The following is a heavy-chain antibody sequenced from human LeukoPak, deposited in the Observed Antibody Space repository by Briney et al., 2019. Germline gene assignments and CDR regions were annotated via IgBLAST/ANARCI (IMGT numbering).Heavy chain of an antibody. D-gene: IGHD2-2*01. J-gene: IGHJ4*02. CDR2: ISGSGGST. V-gene: IGHV3-23*01. CDR1: GFTFSSYW. CDR3: ATDIVLVPTANTGFDY. Sequence: PGGSLRLSCAASGFTFSSYWMTWVRQAPGKGLEWVSAISGSGGSTYYADSVKGRFTISRDNSKNTLYLQMNSLRAEDTAVYYCATDIVLVPTANTGFDYWGQGTLVTVSS.